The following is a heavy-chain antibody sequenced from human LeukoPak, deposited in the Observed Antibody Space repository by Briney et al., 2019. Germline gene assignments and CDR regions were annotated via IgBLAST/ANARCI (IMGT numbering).Heavy chain of an antibody. V-gene: IGHV5-51*01. CDR3: AANYFDLGTYVYWFDP. CDR1: GYNFATFS. Sequence: GESLKISCQGSGYNFATFSITWVRQVPGKDLEWLGIIYAGDSDATYNPSFQGHVTISVDNSFNTAYLQWTSLRTSDTAGYFCAANYFDLGTYVYWFDPWGQGTLVTVSS. J-gene: IGHJ5*02. D-gene: IGHD2/OR15-2a*01. CDR2: IYAGDSDA.